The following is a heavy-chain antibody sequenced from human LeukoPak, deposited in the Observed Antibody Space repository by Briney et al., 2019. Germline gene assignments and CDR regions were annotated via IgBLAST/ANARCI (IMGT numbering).Heavy chain of an antibody. CDR3: ARGLIGALDY. J-gene: IGHJ4*02. V-gene: IGHV1-2*06. CDR2: INPSSGDT. CDR1: AYTFTDYY. Sequence: ASVKVSCKASAYTFTDYYVHWVRQAPGQGLEWMGRINPSSGDTNYAQNFQGRVTMTRDTSISTAYMELSRLRSEDTAVYYCARGLIGALDYWGQGTLVTVSS. D-gene: IGHD3-16*01.